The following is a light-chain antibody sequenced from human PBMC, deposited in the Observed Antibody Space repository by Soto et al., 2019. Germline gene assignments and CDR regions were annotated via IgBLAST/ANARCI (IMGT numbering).Light chain of an antibody. J-gene: IGLJ3*02. CDR1: SSNIGADYD. V-gene: IGLV1-40*01. CDR3: CSFVDSDTVL. Sequence: QSVLTQPPSVSGAPGQRLTISCTGSSSNIGADYDVHWYQQLPGTAPKLLIYANSNRPSGVPDRFSGSNSGNAASLTISGLQPEDEADYFCCSFVDSDTVLFGGGTKLTVL. CDR2: ANS.